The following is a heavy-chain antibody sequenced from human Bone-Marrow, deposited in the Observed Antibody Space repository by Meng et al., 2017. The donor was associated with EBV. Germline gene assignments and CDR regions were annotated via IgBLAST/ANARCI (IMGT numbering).Heavy chain of an antibody. CDR1: GYTFSTYA. D-gene: IGHD3-22*01. V-gene: IGHV1-3*01. Sequence: QVPLCEAGAEVKKPGASVKVSCKASGYTFSTYAIHWVRQAPGQRLEWMGWINVGNGDTKYSQKLQGRVTITRDTSASTAYMELRSLRSEDTAVYYCARDSSGDSRNFDPWGQGTLVTVSS. J-gene: IGHJ5*02. CDR3: ARDSSGDSRNFDP. CDR2: INVGNGDT.